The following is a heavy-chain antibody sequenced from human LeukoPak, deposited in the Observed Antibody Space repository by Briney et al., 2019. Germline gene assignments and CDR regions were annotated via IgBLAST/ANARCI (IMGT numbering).Heavy chain of an antibody. CDR3: ARAKRGSGFGYYYFDS. J-gene: IGHJ4*02. CDR1: TDSMSSYY. V-gene: IGHV4-59*01. D-gene: IGHD3-16*01. Sequence: SETLSLTCTVSTDSMSSYYWSWSRQPPGKGLEWIGYRSYGVSTNYNPSLKSRVTMSLDTSKNQFSLKLTSVTAADTAVYYCARAKRGSGFGYYYFDSWGQGTLVTVSS. CDR2: RSYGVST.